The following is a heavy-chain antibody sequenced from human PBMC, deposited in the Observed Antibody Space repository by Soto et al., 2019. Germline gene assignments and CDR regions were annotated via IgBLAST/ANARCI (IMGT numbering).Heavy chain of an antibody. CDR2: IKEAGSEK. V-gene: IGHV3-7*04. D-gene: IGHD1-20*01. CDR3: ARSRYLEY. J-gene: IGHJ4*02. CDR1: GFTFSNYW. Sequence: PGGSLRLSCAASGFTFSNYWMSWVRQVPGKGLEWVANIKEAGSEKYYVDSVKGRFTISRDNAKNSLYLQMNSLRAEDTAVYYCARSRYLEYWGQGTLVTVSS.